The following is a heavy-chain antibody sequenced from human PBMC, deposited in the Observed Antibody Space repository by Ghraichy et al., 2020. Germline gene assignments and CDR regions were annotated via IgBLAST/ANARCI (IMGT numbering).Heavy chain of an antibody. Sequence: ASVTVSCKASGYTFTSYAMNWVRQAPGQGLEWMGWINTNTGNPTYAQGFTGRFVFSLDTSVSTAYLQISSLKAEDTAVYYCARVDLAARWKDDAFDIWGQGTMVTVSS. V-gene: IGHV7-4-1*02. CDR2: INTNTGNP. CDR1: GYTFTSYA. J-gene: IGHJ3*02. D-gene: IGHD6-6*01. CDR3: ARVDLAARWKDDAFDI.